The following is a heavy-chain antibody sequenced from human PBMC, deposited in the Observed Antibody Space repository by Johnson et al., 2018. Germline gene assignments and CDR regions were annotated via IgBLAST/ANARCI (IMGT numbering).Heavy chain of an antibody. V-gene: IGHV3-23*04. Sequence: EVRLVESGGGLVQPGGSLRLSCAASGFTFSRHDISWIRQAPGKGLEWVSVISRTGNSTYYADSVTGRFTMSRDNSKSTMFLQMNSLRAYDPAVYYCGGACTSTFCWPTDVWGKGTTVTVSS. CDR2: ISRTGNST. CDR3: GGACTSTFCWPTDV. D-gene: IGHD2-2*01. CDR1: GFTFSRHD. J-gene: IGHJ6*04.